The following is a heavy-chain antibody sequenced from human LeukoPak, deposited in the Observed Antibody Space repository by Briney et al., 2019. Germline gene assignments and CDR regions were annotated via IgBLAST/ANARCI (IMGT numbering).Heavy chain of an antibody. V-gene: IGHV3-66*02. D-gene: IGHD3-10*01. J-gene: IGHJ5*02. CDR2: IYSDGVT. CDR1: GFIFNSYA. Sequence: GGSLRLSCAASGFIFNSYAMSWVRQAPGKGLAWVSLIYSDGVTQYADSVKGRFTISRDNSKNTLYLQMNSLRDEVTAVYFCARVRAEEKTWVEFDPWGQGTLVTVSS. CDR3: ARVRAEEKTWVEFDP.